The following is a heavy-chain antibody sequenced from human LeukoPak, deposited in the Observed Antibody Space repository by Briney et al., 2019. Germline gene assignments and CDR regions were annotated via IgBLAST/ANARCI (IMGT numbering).Heavy chain of an antibody. CDR3: ARDRGSYSSGWYNWFDP. V-gene: IGHV3-21*01. J-gene: IGHJ5*02. CDR2: ISSSSSYI. CDR1: GFTFSSYS. D-gene: IGHD6-19*01. Sequence: GGSLRLSCAASGFTFSSYSMTWVRQAPGKGLEWVSSISSSSSYIYYADSVKGRFTISRDNAKNSLYLQMNSLRAEDTAVYYCARDRGSYSSGWYNWFDPWGQGTLVTVSS.